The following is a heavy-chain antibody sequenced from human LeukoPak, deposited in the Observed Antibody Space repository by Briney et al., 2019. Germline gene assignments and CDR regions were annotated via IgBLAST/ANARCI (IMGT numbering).Heavy chain of an antibody. CDR1: GGSISDYY. D-gene: IGHD3-22*01. CDR2: IYYSGST. CDR3: ARATPLYDSSGYYQY. J-gene: IGHJ4*02. Sequence: ETLSLTCTVSGGSISDYYWSWIRQPPGKGLEWIGYIYYSGSTNYNPSLKSRVTISVDTSKNQFSLKLSSVTAADTAVYYCARATPLYDSSGYYQYWGQGTLVTVSS. V-gene: IGHV4-59*01.